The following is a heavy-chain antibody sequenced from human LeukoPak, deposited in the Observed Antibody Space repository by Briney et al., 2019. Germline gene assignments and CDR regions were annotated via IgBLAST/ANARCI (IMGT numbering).Heavy chain of an antibody. D-gene: IGHD5-18*01. V-gene: IGHV4-59*08. CDR3: ARHGRYSYGPSDY. J-gene: IGHJ4*02. CDR2: IYYSGST. CDR1: GGSISSYY. Sequence: SETLSLTCTVSGGSISSYYWSWIRQPPGKGLEWIGYIYYSGSTNYNPSLKSRVTISVDTSKNQFSLKLSSVTAADMAVYYCARHGRYSYGPSDYWGQGTLVTVSS.